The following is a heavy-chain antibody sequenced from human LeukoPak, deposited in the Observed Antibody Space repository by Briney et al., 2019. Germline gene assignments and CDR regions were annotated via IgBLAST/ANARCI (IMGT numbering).Heavy chain of an antibody. V-gene: IGHV3-33*01. CDR2: IWDDGSNK. CDR3: ARVDSSSWYSAFDI. J-gene: IGHJ3*02. Sequence: GRSLRLSCAASGFTFSTSGMHWVRQAPGKGLEWVAVIWDDGSNKYYADSVKGRFTISRDNSKNTLYLQMSSLRAEDTAVYYCARVDSSSWYSAFDIWGQGTMVTVSS. D-gene: IGHD6-13*01. CDR1: GFTFSTSG.